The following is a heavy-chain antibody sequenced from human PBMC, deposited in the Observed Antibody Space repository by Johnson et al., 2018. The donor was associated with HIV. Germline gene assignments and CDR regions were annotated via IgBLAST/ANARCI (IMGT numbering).Heavy chain of an antibody. V-gene: IGHV3-66*01. CDR2: INWNGGST. CDR1: GFTVSSNY. Sequence: VQLVESGGGLVQPGRSLRLSCAASGFTVSSNYMSWVRQGPGKGLEWVCGINWNGGSTGHADSVKGRFSISRDDSKTTLNVQMNSLKTEDTAVYYCTTVRPLTFGGVMVMLDGFDIWGQGALVTVSS. D-gene: IGHD3-16*01. J-gene: IGHJ3*02. CDR3: TTVRPLTFGGVMVMLDGFDI.